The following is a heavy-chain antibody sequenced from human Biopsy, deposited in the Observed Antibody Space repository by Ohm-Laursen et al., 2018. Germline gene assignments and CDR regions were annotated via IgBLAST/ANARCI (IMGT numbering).Heavy chain of an antibody. D-gene: IGHD2/OR15-2a*01. V-gene: IGHV4-59*07. CDR2: VYYSGTT. CDR3: TRATNSTGWPYYYFYGMDI. CDR1: GGSISSDW. Sequence: PSDTLSLTCTVSGGSISSDWWRWIRQTPGKGLEWIGYVYYSGTTTYNPSLRSRVTISVDTSMNQISLRLQSVTAADTAIYYCTRATNSTGWPYYYFYGMDIWGQGTTVTVSS. J-gene: IGHJ6*02.